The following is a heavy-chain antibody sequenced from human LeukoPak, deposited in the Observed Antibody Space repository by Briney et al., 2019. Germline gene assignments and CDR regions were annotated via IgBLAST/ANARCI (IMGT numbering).Heavy chain of an antibody. J-gene: IGHJ6*03. CDR2: INWNGGST. CDR1: GFTFDDYG. Sequence: PGGSLRLTCAADGFTFDDYGMSWVRQAPGKGLEWVSGINWNGGSTGYADSVKGRFTISRDNAKNSLYLQMNSLRAEDTALYYCARDSVVVPAAIGIYYYYYMDVWGKGTTVTVSS. CDR3: ARDSVVVPAAIGIYYYYYMDV. V-gene: IGHV3-20*04. D-gene: IGHD2-2*02.